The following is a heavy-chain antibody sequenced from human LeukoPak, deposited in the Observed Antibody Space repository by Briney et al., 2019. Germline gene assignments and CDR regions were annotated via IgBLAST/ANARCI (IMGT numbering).Heavy chain of an antibody. J-gene: IGHJ4*02. CDR2: INHSGST. Sequence: SETLSLTCAVYSVSFSGYYWSWIRQPAGKGLEWIGAINHSGSTKYNPSLKSRVTISADTSKNQVSLKLSSVTAADTAVYYCARLVESESIFGVVNYFDFWGQGTLVTVSS. CDR1: SVSFSGYY. CDR3: ARLVESESIFGVVNYFDF. D-gene: IGHD3-3*01. V-gene: IGHV4-34*01.